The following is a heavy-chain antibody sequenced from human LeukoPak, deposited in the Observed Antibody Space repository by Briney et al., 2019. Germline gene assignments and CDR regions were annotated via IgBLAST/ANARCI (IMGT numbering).Heavy chain of an antibody. V-gene: IGHV4-59*01. J-gene: IGHJ6*03. CDR1: GGSISSYY. D-gene: IGHD2-2*01. CDR3: ARNAMLYYYMDV. Sequence: PSETLSLTCTVSGGSISSYYWSWLRQPPGKGLEWIGYIYYSGSTNYNPSLKGRVTISVGTSKNQFSLKLSSVTAADTAVYYCARNAMLYYYMDVWGKGTTATVSS. CDR2: IYYSGST.